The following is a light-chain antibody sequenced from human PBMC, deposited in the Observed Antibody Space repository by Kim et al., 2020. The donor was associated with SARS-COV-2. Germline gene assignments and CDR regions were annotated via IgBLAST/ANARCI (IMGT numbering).Light chain of an antibody. Sequence: AYVGDSVTITCRASQDIKNYLAWYRQIPGKVPEVLIYAASILQSGVPSRISGSGSGTDFTLTINSLQPEDVATYYCQKYNSAPWTFGQGTKVDIK. CDR3: QKYNSAPWT. J-gene: IGKJ1*01. CDR2: AAS. CDR1: QDIKNY. V-gene: IGKV1-27*01.